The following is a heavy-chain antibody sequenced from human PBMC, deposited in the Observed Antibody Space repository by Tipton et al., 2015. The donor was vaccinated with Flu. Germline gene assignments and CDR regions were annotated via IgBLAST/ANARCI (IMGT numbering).Heavy chain of an antibody. CDR2: IYYSGST. V-gene: IGHV4-59*01. CDR1: GGSISGYY. CDR3: ARSPGYYFDY. J-gene: IGHJ4*02. Sequence: SLTCTVSGGSISGYYWSWIRQPPGKGLEWIAYIYYSGSTNYNPSLKSRVTISVDMSKNQFSLKLNSVTAADTAVYYCARSPGYYFDYWGQGTLVTVSS.